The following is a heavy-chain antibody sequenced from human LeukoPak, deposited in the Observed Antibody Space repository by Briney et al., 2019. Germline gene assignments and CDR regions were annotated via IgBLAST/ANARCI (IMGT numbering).Heavy chain of an antibody. J-gene: IGHJ5*02. Sequence: PSETLSLTCTVSGGSISSYYWSWIRQSPGKGLEWIGYIYYSGSTNYNPSLKSRVTMSVDTSKNQFSLKLSSVTAADTAVYYCARSKYTSSRDWFDPWGQGTLVTVSS. D-gene: IGHD6-13*01. V-gene: IGHV4-59*08. CDR2: IYYSGST. CDR1: GGSISSYY. CDR3: ARSKYTSSRDWFDP.